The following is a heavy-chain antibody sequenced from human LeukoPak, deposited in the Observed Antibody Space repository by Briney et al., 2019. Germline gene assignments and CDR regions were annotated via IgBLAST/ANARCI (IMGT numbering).Heavy chain of an antibody. Sequence: GGSLRLSCAASGFTFSSYAMSWVRQAPGKGLEWVSAISGSGGSTYYADSVKGRFTISRDNSKNTLYLQMNSPRAEDTAVYYCAKTADLWFGELFDAFDIWGQGTMVTVSS. CDR2: ISGSGGST. CDR3: AKTADLWFGELFDAFDI. CDR1: GFTFSSYA. J-gene: IGHJ3*02. V-gene: IGHV3-23*01. D-gene: IGHD3-10*01.